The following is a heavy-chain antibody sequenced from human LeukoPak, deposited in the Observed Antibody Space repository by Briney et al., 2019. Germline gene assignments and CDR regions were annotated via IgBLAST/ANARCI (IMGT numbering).Heavy chain of an antibody. CDR3: AKEGFDA. CDR1: GHNFISYD. Sequence: ASVKVSCKASGHNFISYDINWVRQATGQGLEWMAYMNPNSGKTGCAQTFQGRVTITWNTSINTAYMELSSLRSDDTALYYCAKEGFDAWGQGTLVTVSS. V-gene: IGHV1-8*03. J-gene: IGHJ3*01. CDR2: MNPNSGKT.